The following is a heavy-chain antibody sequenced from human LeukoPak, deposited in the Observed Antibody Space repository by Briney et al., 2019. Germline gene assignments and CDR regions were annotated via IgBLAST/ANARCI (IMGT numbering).Heavy chain of an antibody. CDR3: AKDRHGDYSFDF. V-gene: IGHV3-23*01. Sequence: GGSLRLSCAASGFTLSSYALNWVRQAPGKGLEWVSGISAGGGTTYFADSVKGRFTISRGNSKSTLYLQMNSLRAEDTAVYFCAKDRHGDYSFDFWGQGTLVTVSS. CDR1: GFTLSSYA. J-gene: IGHJ4*02. CDR2: ISAGGGTT. D-gene: IGHD4-17*01.